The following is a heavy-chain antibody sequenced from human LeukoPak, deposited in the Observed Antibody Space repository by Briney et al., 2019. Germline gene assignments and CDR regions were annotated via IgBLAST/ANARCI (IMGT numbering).Heavy chain of an antibody. CDR1: GYTFTGFY. Sequence: ASVKLSCTASGYTFTGFYMHWVRQAPGQGLEWMGRINPNSGGKYYAQKFHGRVTMNSDTSISTAYMDLSRLGTDDTAGYCGASQRWELFFDYWGQGTLVTVSS. CDR3: ASQRWELFFDY. D-gene: IGHD1-26*01. V-gene: IGHV1-2*02. CDR2: INPNSGGK. J-gene: IGHJ4*02.